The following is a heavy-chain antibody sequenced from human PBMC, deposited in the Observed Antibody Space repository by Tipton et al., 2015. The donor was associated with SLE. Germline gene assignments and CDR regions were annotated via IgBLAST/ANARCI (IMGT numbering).Heavy chain of an antibody. D-gene: IGHD3-22*01. CDR3: ARGDSSGYKGLYFDY. CDR2: ISSSGSTI. J-gene: IGHJ4*02. CDR1: GFTFSSYE. V-gene: IGHV3-48*03. Sequence: LSLTCAASGFTFSSYEMNWVRQAPGKGLEWVSYISSSGSTIYYADSVKGRFTISRDNAKNSLYLQMNSLRAEDTAVYYCARGDSSGYKGLYFDYWGQGTLVTVSS.